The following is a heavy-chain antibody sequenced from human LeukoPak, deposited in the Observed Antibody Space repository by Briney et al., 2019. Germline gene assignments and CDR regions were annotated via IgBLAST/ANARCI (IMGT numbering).Heavy chain of an antibody. CDR1: GGSISSYY. CDR3: ARVHSSSWFAPFDY. D-gene: IGHD6-13*01. CDR2: FYYSGST. J-gene: IGHJ4*02. Sequence: PSETLSLTCTVSGGSISSYYWSWIRQSPGKGLEWIGYFYYSGSTNYNPSLKSRVTISVDTSKNQFSLKLSSVTAADTAVYYCARVHSSSWFAPFDYWGQGTLVTVSS. V-gene: IGHV4-59*01.